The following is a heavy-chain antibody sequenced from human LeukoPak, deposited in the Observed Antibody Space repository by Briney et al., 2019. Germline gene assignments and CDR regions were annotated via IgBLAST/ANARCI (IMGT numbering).Heavy chain of an antibody. V-gene: IGHV3-30*04. CDR1: GFTFSSYA. CDR2: ISYDGSNK. CDR3: ANRPSRYAFDI. D-gene: IGHD1-14*01. Sequence: PGGSLRLSCAASGFTFSSYAMHWVRQAPGKGLEWVAVISYDGSNKYYADSVKGRFTISRDNSKNTLYLQMNSLRAEDTAVYYCANRPSRYAFDIWGQGTMVTVSS. J-gene: IGHJ3*02.